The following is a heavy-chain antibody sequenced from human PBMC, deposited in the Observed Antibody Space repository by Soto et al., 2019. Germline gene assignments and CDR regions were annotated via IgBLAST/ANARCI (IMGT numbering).Heavy chain of an antibody. Sequence: PGGSLRLSCAASGFTFSSYGMHWVRQAPGKGLEWVAIIWYDGSKKYYADSVKGRFTISRDNSKNTLYLQMNSLRAEDTAVYYCAKTLGDSSGWYYFDYWGQGTLVTVSS. CDR3: AKTLGDSSGWYYFDY. CDR1: GFTFSSYG. J-gene: IGHJ4*02. V-gene: IGHV3-30*02. CDR2: IWYDGSKK. D-gene: IGHD6-19*01.